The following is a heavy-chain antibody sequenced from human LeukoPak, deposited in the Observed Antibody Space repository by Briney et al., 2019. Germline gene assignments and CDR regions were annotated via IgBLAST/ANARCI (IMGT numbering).Heavy chain of an antibody. CDR3: ARYDYSNYNFDY. CDR2: IYYSGST. Sequence: PSETVSLTCTVSGDSTSSYYWGWIRQPPGKGLEWIGYIYYSGSTNYNPSLKSRVTISVDTSKNQFSLKLSSVTAADTAVYYCARYDYSNYNFDYWGQGTLVTVSS. V-gene: IGHV4-59*01. D-gene: IGHD4-11*01. J-gene: IGHJ4*02. CDR1: GDSTSSYY.